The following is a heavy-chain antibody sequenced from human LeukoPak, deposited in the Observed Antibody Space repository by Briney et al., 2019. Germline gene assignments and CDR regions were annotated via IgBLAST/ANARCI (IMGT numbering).Heavy chain of an antibody. CDR2: ISGSGGST. CDR1: GFTLSSYA. V-gene: IGHV3-23*01. CDR3: AKDRGDYSNYRPGYFDY. J-gene: IGHJ4*02. Sequence: GGCLRLSCAASGFTLSSYAMSWVRQAPGKGLEWVSDISGSGGSTYYADSVKGGFTISRDNSKNTLYLQMNSLRAEDTAVYYCAKDRGDYSNYRPGYFDYWGQGTLVTVSS. D-gene: IGHD4-11*01.